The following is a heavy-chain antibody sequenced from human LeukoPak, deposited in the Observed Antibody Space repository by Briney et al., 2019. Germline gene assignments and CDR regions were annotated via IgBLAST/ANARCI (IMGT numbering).Heavy chain of an antibody. V-gene: IGHV3-23*01. J-gene: IGHJ4*02. CDR3: AKDHTSYSGYDSLDY. CDR2: ISGSGDST. D-gene: IGHD5-12*01. CDR1: GFTFRNYA. Sequence: GGSLRLSCAASGFTFRNYAMSWVRQAPGKGLEWVADISGSGDSTYYADSVKGRFIISRDNSKNTLYLQMNSLRAEDTAVYYCAKDHTSYSGYDSLDYWGQGTLVTVSS.